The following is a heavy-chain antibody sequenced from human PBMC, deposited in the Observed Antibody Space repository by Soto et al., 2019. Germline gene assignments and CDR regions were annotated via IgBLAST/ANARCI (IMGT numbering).Heavy chain of an antibody. V-gene: IGHV1-18*01. CDR1: GYTFTSYG. CDR2: ISAYNGNT. CDR3: ARDGYIAPDYSYYYYMDV. D-gene: IGHD6-13*01. Sequence: ASVKVSCKAAGYTFTSYGISWVRQAPGQGLEWMGWISAYNGNTNYAQKLQGRVTMTTDTSTSTAYMELRSLRSDDTAVYYCARDGYIAPDYSYYYYMDVWGKGTTVTVSS. J-gene: IGHJ6*03.